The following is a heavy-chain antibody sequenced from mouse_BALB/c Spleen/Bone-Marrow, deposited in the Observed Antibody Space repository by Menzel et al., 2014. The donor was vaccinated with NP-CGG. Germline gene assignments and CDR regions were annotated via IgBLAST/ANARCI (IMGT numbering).Heavy chain of an antibody. J-gene: IGHJ4*01. Sequence: DVMLVESGGGLVQPGGSLKLSCATSGFTFRDYYMYWVRQTPEKRLEWVAYISNGGGSTYYPDTVKGRFTISRDNAKNTLYLQMSRLKSEDTAMYYRARQGTLDYWGQGTSVTVSS. V-gene: IGHV5-12*02. CDR1: GFTFRDYY. CDR3: ARQGTLDY. CDR2: ISNGGGST.